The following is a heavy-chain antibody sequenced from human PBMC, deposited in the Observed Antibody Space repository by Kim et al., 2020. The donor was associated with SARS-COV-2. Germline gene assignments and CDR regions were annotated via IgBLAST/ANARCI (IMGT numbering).Heavy chain of an antibody. J-gene: IGHJ4*02. CDR2: IYYSGST. D-gene: IGHD6-19*01. CDR1: GGSISSSSYY. CDR3: ARRSGWSSTFDY. V-gene: IGHV4-39*07. Sequence: SETLSLTCTVSGGSISSSSYYWGWIRQPPGKGLEWIGSIYYSGSTYYNPSLKSRVTISVDTSKNQFSLKLSSVTAADTAVYYCARRSGWSSTFDYWGQGT.